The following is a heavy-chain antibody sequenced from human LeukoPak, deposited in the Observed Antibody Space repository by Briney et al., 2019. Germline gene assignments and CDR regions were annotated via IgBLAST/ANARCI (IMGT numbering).Heavy chain of an antibody. CDR2: INPSGGST. CDR3: ARESPVDTAMVIGDGMDV. V-gene: IGHV1-46*01. D-gene: IGHD5-18*01. J-gene: IGHJ6*02. CDR1: GYTFVSHG. Sequence: ASVKDSCTAAGYTFVSHGISWVRLAPGQGLEWMGIINPSGGSTSYAQKFQGRVTMTRDTSTSTVYMELSSLRSEDTAVYYCARESPVDTAMVIGDGMDVWGQGTTVTVSS.